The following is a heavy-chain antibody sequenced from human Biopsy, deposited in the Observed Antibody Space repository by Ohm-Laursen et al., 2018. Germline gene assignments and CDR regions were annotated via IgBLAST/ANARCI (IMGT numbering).Heavy chain of an antibody. V-gene: IGHV1-69*06. Sequence: SSVTVSCQAPEGTFSNYGVNWVRHAPGQGLEWRGGNIPILGTGNYAQKFQDRVTVAADTSTSTATMELRSLRSDDTAVYYCATKLTGYFHHWGQGTLVIVSS. CDR2: NIPILGTG. CDR3: ATKLTGYFHH. D-gene: IGHD3-9*01. J-gene: IGHJ1*01. CDR1: EGTFSNYG.